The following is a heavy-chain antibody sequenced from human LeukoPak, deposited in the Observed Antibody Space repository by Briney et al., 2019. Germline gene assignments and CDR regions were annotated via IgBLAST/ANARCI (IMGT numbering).Heavy chain of an antibody. CDR3: ARDSPITGTYLWFFDY. Sequence: PGGSLRPSCAASGFTFSAYWMHWVRQLPGKGLVWVSRINGDGSSTNYADSVKGRFTISRDNAKNTLYLQMNSLRAEDTAIYYCARDSPITGTYLWFFDYWGQGALVTVSS. CDR1: GFTFSAYW. V-gene: IGHV3-74*01. D-gene: IGHD5/OR15-5a*01. CDR2: INGDGSST. J-gene: IGHJ4*01.